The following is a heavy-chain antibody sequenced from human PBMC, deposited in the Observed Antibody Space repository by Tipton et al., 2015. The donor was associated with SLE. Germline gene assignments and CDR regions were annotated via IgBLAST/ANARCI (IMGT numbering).Heavy chain of an antibody. V-gene: IGHV4-30-4*01. D-gene: IGHD6-19*01. CDR1: GGSVSSPIDY. CDR3: AREQRLVLDY. J-gene: IGHJ4*02. Sequence: LRLSCTVSGGSVSSPIDYWSWIRQSPGKGLEWIGSIYDRGSTNYNPSLKSRVTLSVDSSKNQISLRLSSVTAADTAVYYCAREQRLVLDYWGQGTLVSVSS. CDR2: IYDRGST.